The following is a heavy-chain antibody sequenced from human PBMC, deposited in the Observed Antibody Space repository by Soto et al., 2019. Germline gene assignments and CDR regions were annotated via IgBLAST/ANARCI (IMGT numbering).Heavy chain of an antibody. D-gene: IGHD6-19*01. Sequence: SETLSLTCAVSGGSISSSNWWTWVRQPPGKGLEWIGEIYHSGSTNYNPSLKSRVTISIDKSKNQFSLKLSSVTAADTAVYYCGKDSIAGAGTKGGGVFDYWGQGTLVTVSS. CDR1: GGSISSSNW. CDR3: GKDSIAGAGTKGGGVFDY. J-gene: IGHJ4*02. V-gene: IGHV4-4*02. CDR2: IYHSGST.